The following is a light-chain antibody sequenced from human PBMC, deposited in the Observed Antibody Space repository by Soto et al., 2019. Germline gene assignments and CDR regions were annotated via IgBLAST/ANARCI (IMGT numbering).Light chain of an antibody. V-gene: IGLV2-14*01. CDR1: SSDVGGYNY. CDR3: SSYTSSSTPLDV. Sequence: QSALTQPASVSGSPGQSITISFTGTSSDVGGYNYVSWYQQHPGKAPKLMIYDVSNRPSGVSNRFSGSKSGNTASLTISGLQAEDEADYYCSSYTSSSTPLDVFGTGTKVTVL. J-gene: IGLJ1*01. CDR2: DVS.